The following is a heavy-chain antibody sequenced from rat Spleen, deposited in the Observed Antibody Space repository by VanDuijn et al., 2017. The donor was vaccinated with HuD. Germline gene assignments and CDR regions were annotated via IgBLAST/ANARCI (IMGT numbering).Heavy chain of an antibody. CDR3: ARRDDFYVMDA. CDR2: ISYDGSST. Sequence: EVQLVESGGGLVQPGNSLKLSCSASGFTFSDYYMAWVRQAPTKGLEWVATISYDGSSTYYRDSVKGRFTISRDNAKSTLFLQMNSLRSEDTATYYCARRDDFYVMDAWGQGASVTVSS. D-gene: IGHD1-7*01. CDR1: GFTFSDYY. J-gene: IGHJ4*01. V-gene: IGHV5-22*01.